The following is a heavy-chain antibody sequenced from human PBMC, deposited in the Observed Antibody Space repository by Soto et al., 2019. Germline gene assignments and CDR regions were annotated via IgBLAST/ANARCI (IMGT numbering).Heavy chain of an antibody. V-gene: IGHV1-18*01. D-gene: IGHD2-15*01. Sequence: QVQLVQSAAEVKKPGASVKVSCKASGYTLTNYAISWVRQAPGQGPEWMGWINTYNGNSNYAQKFQVRVTMTTDTSTNTAYMELRSLTSYDTAVYYCASDCTGSSCFCIYWGQGTLVTVSS. J-gene: IGHJ4*02. CDR2: INTYNGNS. CDR1: GYTLTNYA. CDR3: ASDCTGSSCFCIY.